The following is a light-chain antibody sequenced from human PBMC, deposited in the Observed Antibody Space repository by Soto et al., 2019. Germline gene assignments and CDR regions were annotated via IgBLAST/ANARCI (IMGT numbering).Light chain of an antibody. J-gene: IGKJ1*01. Sequence: DIQRRHCPSSLSASAVYRVTITCRASQSVSSYLNWYQQKPGKAPKLLIYAASSLQSGVPSRFSGSGSGTDFTLTISSLQSEDFAIYYCQQNYSTLWTFGQGTKVDI. CDR1: QSVSSY. CDR2: AAS. V-gene: IGKV1-39*01. CDR3: QQNYSTLWT.